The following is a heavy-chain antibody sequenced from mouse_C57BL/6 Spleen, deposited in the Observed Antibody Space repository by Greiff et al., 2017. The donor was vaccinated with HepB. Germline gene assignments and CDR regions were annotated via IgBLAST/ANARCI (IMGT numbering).Heavy chain of an antibody. V-gene: IGHV1-15*01. CDR2: IDPETGGT. CDR3: TRVGSYSVSSFDY. D-gene: IGHD1-1*01. J-gene: IGHJ2*01. CDR1: GYTFTDYE. Sequence: LQESGAELVRPGASVTLSCKASGYTFTDYEMHWVKQTPVHGLEWIGAIDPETGGTAYNQKFKGKAILTADKSSSTAYMELRSLTSEDSAVYYCTRVGSYSVSSFDYWCQGTTLTVSS.